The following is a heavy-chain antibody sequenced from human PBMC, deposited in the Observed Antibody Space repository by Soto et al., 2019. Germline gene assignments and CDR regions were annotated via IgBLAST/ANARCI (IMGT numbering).Heavy chain of an antibody. CDR1: GFTFSSYA. V-gene: IGHV3-23*01. D-gene: IGHD6-19*01. CDR2: ISGSGGST. CDR3: AKAGYSSGWYGGYFQH. J-gene: IGHJ1*01. Sequence: EVQLLESGGGLVQPGGSLRLSCAASGFTFSSYAMSWVRQAPGKGLEWVSAISGSGGSTYYADSVKGRFTISRDNSKNTLYLQMNSLSAEDTAVYYCAKAGYSSGWYGGYFQHWGQGTLVTVSS.